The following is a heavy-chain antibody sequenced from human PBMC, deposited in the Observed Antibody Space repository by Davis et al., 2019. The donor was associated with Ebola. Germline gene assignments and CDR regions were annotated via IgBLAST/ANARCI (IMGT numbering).Heavy chain of an antibody. CDR3: AKDYYGSGSYYSDLYYYYYGMDV. D-gene: IGHD3-10*01. CDR2: ISYDGSNK. J-gene: IGHJ6*02. V-gene: IGHV3-30*18. CDR1: GFTFSSYG. Sequence: GGSLRLSCAASGFTFSSYGMHWVRQAPGKGLEWVAVISYDGSNKYYADSVKGRFTISRDNSKNTLYLQMNSLRAEDTAVYYCAKDYYGSGSYYSDLYYYYYGMDVWGQGTTVTVFS.